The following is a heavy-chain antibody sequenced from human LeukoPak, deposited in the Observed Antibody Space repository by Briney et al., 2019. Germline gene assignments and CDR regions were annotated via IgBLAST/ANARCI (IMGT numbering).Heavy chain of an antibody. CDR1: GYTFTSNY. V-gene: IGHV1-46*01. CDR2: ISPSGGST. CDR3: ARGKTYSGYDSSPQYYFDY. D-gene: IGHD5-12*01. Sequence: ASVKVSCKAFGYTFTSNYMHWVRQAPGQGPEWMGVISPSGGSTTYAQKFQGRVTITADESTSTAYMELSSLRSEDTAVYYCARGKTYSGYDSSPQYYFDYWGQGTLVTVSS. J-gene: IGHJ4*02.